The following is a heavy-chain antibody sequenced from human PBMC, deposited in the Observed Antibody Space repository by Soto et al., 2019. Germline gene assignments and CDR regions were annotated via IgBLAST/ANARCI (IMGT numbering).Heavy chain of an antibody. Sequence: ETLSLSCTVSGGSMSTYYWSWIRPPPVKGLEWIGYMYYGGRTNYNPSLKSRVTISVDTSKMQVSLKLSSVTAADTAVYFCARGTPSPLIVRSSRGPWFDPWGQGTLVTVSS. D-gene: IGHD2-15*01. CDR3: ARGTPSPLIVRSSRGPWFDP. J-gene: IGHJ5*02. CDR2: MYYGGRT. CDR1: GGSMSTYY. V-gene: IGHV4-59*08.